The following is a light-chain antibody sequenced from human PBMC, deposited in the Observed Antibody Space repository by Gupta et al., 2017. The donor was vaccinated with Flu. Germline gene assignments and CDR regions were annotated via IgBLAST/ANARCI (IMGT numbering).Light chain of an antibody. J-gene: IGLJ3*02. Sequence: QSALTQPRSVSGSPGQSVTISCTGTSSDVGGYHSVSWYQQHQGKDPKLMIYDVSKRPAGVPDRCSGSKSGNTAALTISGRQDEDEADYYCCSDAGSDTWVFGGGTKLTVL. V-gene: IGLV2-11*01. CDR1: SSDVGGYHS. CDR2: DVS. CDR3: CSDAGSDTWV.